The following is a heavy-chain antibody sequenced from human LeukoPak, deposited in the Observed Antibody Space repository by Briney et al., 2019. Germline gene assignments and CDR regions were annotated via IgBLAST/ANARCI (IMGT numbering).Heavy chain of an antibody. CDR3: AGQYYDILTGYTES. V-gene: IGHV4-59*01. J-gene: IGHJ4*02. D-gene: IGHD3-9*01. CDR1: GGSISSYY. CDR2: IYYSGST. Sequence: SETLSLTCTVSGGSISSYYWSWIRQPPGKGLEWIGYIYYSGSTSYNPSLKSRVTISVDTSKNQFSLKLSSVTAADTAVYYCAGQYYDILTGYTESWGQGTLVTVSS.